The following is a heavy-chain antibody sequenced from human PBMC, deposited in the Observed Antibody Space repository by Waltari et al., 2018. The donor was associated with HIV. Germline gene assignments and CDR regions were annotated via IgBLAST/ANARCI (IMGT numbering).Heavy chain of an antibody. CDR1: GFTFSSYG. D-gene: IGHD3-22*01. V-gene: IGHV3-33*01. J-gene: IGHJ4*02. Sequence: SCAASGFTFSSYGMHRVRQAPGKGLEWLAVVWYDGKNKYYADSVKGRFTVSRDNSKNTLFLQMNSLRVDDTAVYYCARTPYDTSGYCFDYWGQGTLVTVSS. CDR2: VWYDGKNK. CDR3: ARTPYDTSGYCFDY.